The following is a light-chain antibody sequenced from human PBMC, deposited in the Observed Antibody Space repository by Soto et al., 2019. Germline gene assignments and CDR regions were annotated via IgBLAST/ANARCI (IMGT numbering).Light chain of an antibody. CDR1: PAIANY. CDR2: GAS. CDR3: QQFNNYLWT. Sequence: DIQLTQSPSLLSASVGDRITITCRASPAIANYFAWYQQKPWEAPKLLIYGASTLQGGVPSRFSGSADGAEFTLALSNLQPEDIATYYCQQFNNYLWTFGQGTKVEIK. V-gene: IGKV1-9*01. J-gene: IGKJ1*01.